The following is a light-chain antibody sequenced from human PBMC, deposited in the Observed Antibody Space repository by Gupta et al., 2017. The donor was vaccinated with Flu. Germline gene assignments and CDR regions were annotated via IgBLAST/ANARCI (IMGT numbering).Light chain of an antibody. CDR3: CSYAGPVNHVV. J-gene: IGLJ2*01. CDR1: SSDIGCYEH. Sequence: SALTQPASVSGSPGQSITISCVGSSSDIGCYEHVFWYQQDPAKPPKHRIYEVVKRPSGVAYRFSGSKSGNTAALTLSGLQTEEEADYYCCSYAGPVNHVVFGGGTKLTVL. V-gene: IGLV2-23*02. CDR2: EVV.